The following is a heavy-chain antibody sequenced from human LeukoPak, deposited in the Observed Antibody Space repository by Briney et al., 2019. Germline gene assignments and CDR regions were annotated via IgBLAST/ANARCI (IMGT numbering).Heavy chain of an antibody. J-gene: IGHJ3*02. Sequence: KPGGSLRLSCATSGFTFSSYTMNWVRQAPGKGLEWVSSISSSSSYIYYAESMKGRFTISRDDAKNSLYLQMISLRAEDTAVYYCARGPQLHDAFDIWGQGTMVTVSS. CDR2: ISSSSSYI. V-gene: IGHV3-21*01. CDR3: ARGPQLHDAFDI. CDR1: GFTFSSYT. D-gene: IGHD1-26*01.